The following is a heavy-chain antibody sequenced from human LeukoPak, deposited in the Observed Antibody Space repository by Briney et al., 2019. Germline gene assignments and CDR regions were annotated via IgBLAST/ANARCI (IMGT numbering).Heavy chain of an antibody. CDR1: GGSISGGFYY. CDR2: IYTSGST. CDR3: ASTDTNGGAFDI. J-gene: IGHJ3*02. Sequence: SETLSLTCTVSGGSISGGFYYWSWIRQPAGKGLEWIGRIYTSGSTNYNPSLQSRVTISVDTSNNQFSLNLSSVTAADTAVYYCASTDTNGGAFDIWGQGTVVTVSS. V-gene: IGHV4-61*02. D-gene: IGHD2-8*01.